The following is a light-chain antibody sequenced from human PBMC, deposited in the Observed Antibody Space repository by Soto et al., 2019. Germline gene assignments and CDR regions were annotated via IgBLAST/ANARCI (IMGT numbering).Light chain of an antibody. V-gene: IGLV1-44*01. J-gene: IGLJ3*02. CDR2: SNN. CDR3: AAWDDSLGGV. CDR1: SSNVGSHG. Sequence: QSVLTQPPSASVTPGQRVTISCSGSSSNVGSHGVHWYQQFPGTAPNLLIYSNNQRPSGVSDRFSGFKSGTSASLAISGLQSEAEADYYCAAWDDSLGGVFGGGTKLTVL.